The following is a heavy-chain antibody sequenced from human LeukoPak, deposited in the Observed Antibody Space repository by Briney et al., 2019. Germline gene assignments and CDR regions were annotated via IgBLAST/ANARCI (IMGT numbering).Heavy chain of an antibody. V-gene: IGHV3-23*01. CDR1: GFTFSSYA. CDR3: AKPRNLGLRSPLDYYFDY. J-gene: IGHJ4*02. CDR2: ISGSGGST. D-gene: IGHD4-17*01. Sequence: GGSLRLSCAASGFTFSSYAMSWVRQAPGKGLEWVSAISGSGGSTYYADSVKGRFTISRDNSKNTLYLQMNSLRAEDTAVYYCAKPRNLGLRSPLDYYFDYWGQGTLVTVSS.